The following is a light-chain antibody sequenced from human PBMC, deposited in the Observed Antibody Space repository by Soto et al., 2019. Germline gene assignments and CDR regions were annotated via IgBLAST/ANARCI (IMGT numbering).Light chain of an antibody. CDR1: QSINNK. CDR2: ATS. CDR3: QQYDNWPPTT. V-gene: IGKV3-15*01. J-gene: IGKJ1*01. Sequence: EIKLTQSPATLSVSPGESATLSCRASQSINNKLAWYQQKPGQAPRLLIYATSARATGVPARFSGSGSGTEFTLTISSLQSEDCAVYYGQQYDNWPPTTFGQGTKVEIK.